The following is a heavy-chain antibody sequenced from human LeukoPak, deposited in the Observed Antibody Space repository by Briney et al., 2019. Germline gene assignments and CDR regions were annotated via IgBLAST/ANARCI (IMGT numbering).Heavy chain of an antibody. CDR2: IRYDGSNK. CDR1: GFTFSSYG. J-gene: IGHJ3*02. D-gene: IGHD2-2*01. Sequence: GGSLRLSCAASGFTFSSYGMHWVRQAPGKGPEWVAFIRYDGSNKYYADSVKGRFTISRDNSKNTLYLQMNSLRAEDTAVYYCARAQLQNDALDIWGQGTMVTVSS. V-gene: IGHV3-30*02. CDR3: ARAQLQNDALDI.